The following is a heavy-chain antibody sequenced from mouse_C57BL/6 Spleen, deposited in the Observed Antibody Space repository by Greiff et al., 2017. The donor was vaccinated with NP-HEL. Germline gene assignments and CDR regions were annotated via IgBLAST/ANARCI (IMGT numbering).Heavy chain of an antibody. Sequence: QVQLQQPGAELVKPGASVKLSCKASGYTFISYWMHWVKQRPGQGLEWIGMIHPNSGSTNYNEKFKSKATLTVDKSSSTAYMQLSSLTSEDSAVYYCARPYGNYPYYAMDYWGQGTSVTVSS. V-gene: IGHV1-64*01. CDR3: ARPYGNYPYYAMDY. D-gene: IGHD2-1*01. CDR2: IHPNSGST. CDR1: GYTFISYW. J-gene: IGHJ4*01.